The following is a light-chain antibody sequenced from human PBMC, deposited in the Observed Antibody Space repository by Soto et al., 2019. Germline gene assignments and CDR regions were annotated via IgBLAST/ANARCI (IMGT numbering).Light chain of an antibody. CDR2: GAS. V-gene: IGKV3-20*01. CDR3: QHRKT. J-gene: IGKJ1*01. CDR1: QSVSSSY. Sequence: EIVLTQSPGTLSLSPGERATLPCRASQSVSSSYLAWYQQKPGQAPRLLIYGASNRATGIPARFSGTGSGTDFTLTISSLEPEDFAVYYCQHRKTFGQGTKVDIK.